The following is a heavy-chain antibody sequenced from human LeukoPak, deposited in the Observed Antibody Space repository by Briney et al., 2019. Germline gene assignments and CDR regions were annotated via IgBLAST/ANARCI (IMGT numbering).Heavy chain of an antibody. CDR3: AKFRGSSSWYGGDYFDY. CDR1: GFTFSSYA. V-gene: IGHV3-23*01. CDR2: IIGSGGST. Sequence: GGSLRLSCAASGFTFSSYAMSWVRQVPGKGLEWVSAIIGSGGSTYYADSVKGRFTISRDNSKNTLYLQMNSLRAEDTAVYYCAKFRGSSSWYGGDYFDYWGQGTLVTVSS. D-gene: IGHD6-13*01. J-gene: IGHJ4*02.